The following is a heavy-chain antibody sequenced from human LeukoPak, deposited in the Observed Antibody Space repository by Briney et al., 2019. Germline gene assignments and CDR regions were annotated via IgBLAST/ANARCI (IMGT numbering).Heavy chain of an antibody. D-gene: IGHD3-3*01. CDR1: GGSISSGGYY. V-gene: IGHV4-39*01. CDR2: IYYSGST. CDR3: ARRASLHDDFWSGLSYYFDY. J-gene: IGHJ4*02. Sequence: SETLSLTCTVSGGSISSGGYYWSWIRQPPGKGLEWIGSIYYSGSTYYNPSLKSRVTISVDTSKNQFSLKLSSVTAADTAVYYCARRASLHDDFWSGLSYYFDYWGQGTLVTVSS.